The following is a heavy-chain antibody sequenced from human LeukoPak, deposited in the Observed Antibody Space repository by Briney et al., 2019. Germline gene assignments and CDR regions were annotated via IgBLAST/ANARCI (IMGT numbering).Heavy chain of an antibody. CDR2: ISSGGSTI. CDR3: ARISRAVPATDF. Sequence: GGSLRLSCAASGFTFSSYAMNWVRQAPGKGLEWVSYISSGGSTIYYADSVKGRFTISRDNSKNTLYLQMGSLRAEDMAVYYCARISRAVPATDFWGQGTLVTVSS. V-gene: IGHV3-48*03. CDR1: GFTFSSYA. J-gene: IGHJ4*02. D-gene: IGHD6-19*01.